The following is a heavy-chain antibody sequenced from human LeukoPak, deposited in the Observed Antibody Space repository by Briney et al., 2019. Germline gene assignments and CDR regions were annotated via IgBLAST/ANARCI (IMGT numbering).Heavy chain of an antibody. D-gene: IGHD3-10*01. CDR1: GYTFTGYY. Sequence: GASVKVSCKASGYTFTGYYMHWVRQAPGQGLEWMGVINPSGTGTSYAQKFQGRITMSRDTSTSTVYMELSSLRSEDTAVYYCAREGGVIDNYYYYVDVWGKGTTVTISS. CDR2: INPSGTGT. J-gene: IGHJ6*03. V-gene: IGHV1-46*01. CDR3: AREGGVIDNYYYYVDV.